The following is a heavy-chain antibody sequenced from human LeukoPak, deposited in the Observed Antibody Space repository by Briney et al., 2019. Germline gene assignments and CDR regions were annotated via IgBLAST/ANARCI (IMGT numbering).Heavy chain of an antibody. Sequence: GASVKVSCKASGYTFTNYGISWVRQAPGQGLEWMGRISAYNGNTNYAQKLQGRVTMTTDTSTSTAYMELSRLRSDDTAVYYCARLVRGVAAAGTRWFDPWGQGTLVTVSS. D-gene: IGHD6-13*01. CDR1: GYTFTNYG. CDR2: ISAYNGNT. J-gene: IGHJ5*02. CDR3: ARLVRGVAAAGTRWFDP. V-gene: IGHV1-18*01.